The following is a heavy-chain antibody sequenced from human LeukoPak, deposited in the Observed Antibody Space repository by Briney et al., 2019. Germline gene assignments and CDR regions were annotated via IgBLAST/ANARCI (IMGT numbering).Heavy chain of an antibody. CDR2: IIPIFGTA. V-gene: IGHV1-69*13. J-gene: IGHJ4*02. D-gene: IGHD3-10*01. CDR1: GGTFSSYA. CDR3: ARGDRMSITMVRGETRVAFDI. Sequence: ASVKVSCKASGGTFSSYAISWVRQAPGQALEWMGGIIPIFGTANYAQQFQGRVTITADESTSTAYMELSSLRAADTAVYYCARGDRMSITMVRGETRVAFDIWGQGTLVTVSS.